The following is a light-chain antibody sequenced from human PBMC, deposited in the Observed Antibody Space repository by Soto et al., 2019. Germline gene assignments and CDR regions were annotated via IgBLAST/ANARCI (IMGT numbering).Light chain of an antibody. J-gene: IGKJ4*01. CDR2: AAS. Sequence: DIVLTQSPGTLSLSPGERATLSCRASQSVSSSNLAWYQQKPAQAPRLLIYAASRRAPGIPERFSGSGSGTDFTLTISGLEPEDFAVYYCQQYGVSVTFGGGTKVDIK. V-gene: IGKV3-20*01. CDR1: QSVSSSN. CDR3: QQYGVSVT.